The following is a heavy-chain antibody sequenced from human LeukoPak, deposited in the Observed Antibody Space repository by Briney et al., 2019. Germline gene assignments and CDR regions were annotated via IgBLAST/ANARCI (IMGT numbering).Heavy chain of an antibody. Sequence: SVKVSCKASGGTFSSYAISWVRQAPGQGLEWMGGIIPIFGTANYAQKFQGRVTITADESTSTAYMELSSLRSEDTAVYYCASRTVAVAATYYYYYGMDVWGKGTTATVSS. J-gene: IGHJ6*04. V-gene: IGHV1-69*13. CDR3: ASRTVAVAATYYYYYGMDV. CDR2: IIPIFGTA. CDR1: GGTFSSYA. D-gene: IGHD2-15*01.